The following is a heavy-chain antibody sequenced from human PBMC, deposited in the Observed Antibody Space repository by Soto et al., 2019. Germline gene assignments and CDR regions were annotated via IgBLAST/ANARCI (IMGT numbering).Heavy chain of an antibody. J-gene: IGHJ4*02. CDR1: EFTFTSYG. V-gene: IGHV3-30*18. CDR2: ISYDGSTK. Sequence: PGGSLRLSCETSEFTFTSYGMHWVRQAPGKGLVWVAVISYDGSTKYYADSVTGRFTISRDNSKNTLYLQMNSLRAEDTAVYYCAKDSMVRGVIILGDYWGQGTLVTVSS. D-gene: IGHD3-10*01. CDR3: AKDSMVRGVIILGDY.